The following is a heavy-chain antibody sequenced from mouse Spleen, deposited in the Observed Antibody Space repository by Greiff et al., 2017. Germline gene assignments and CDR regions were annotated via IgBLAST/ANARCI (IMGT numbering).Heavy chain of an antibody. CDR1: GYTFTDYA. CDR2: ISTYYGDA. CDR3: ARSRLLPAYFDY. D-gene: IGHD2-3*01. Sequence: VQLQQSGAELVRPGVSVKISCKGSGYTFTDYAMHWVKQSHAKSLEWIGVISTYYGDASYNQKFKGKATMTVDKSSSTAYMELARLTSEDSAIYYCARSRLLPAYFDYWGQGTTLTVSS. V-gene: IGHV1S137*01. J-gene: IGHJ2*01.